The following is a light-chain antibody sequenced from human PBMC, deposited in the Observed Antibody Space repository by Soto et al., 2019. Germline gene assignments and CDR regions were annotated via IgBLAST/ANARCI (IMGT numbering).Light chain of an antibody. J-gene: IGLJ1*01. CDR1: SSNIGAGYD. V-gene: IGLV1-40*01. CDR3: QSYDSSLSGYV. Sequence: QSVLTQLPSGSGAAVQRCTISCTGSSSNIGAGYDVHWYQQLPGTAPKLLVYGNSNRPSGVPDRFSGSKSGTSASLAITGLQPGDGADYYCQSYDSSLSGYVFGTGTKLTVL. CDR2: GNS.